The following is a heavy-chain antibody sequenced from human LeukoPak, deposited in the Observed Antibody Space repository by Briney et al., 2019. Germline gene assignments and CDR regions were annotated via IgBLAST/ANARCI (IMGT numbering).Heavy chain of an antibody. CDR2: IYTSGST. CDR3: ARGTWLVLEGYFDY. J-gene: IGHJ4*02. Sequence: SETLSLTCTVSGGSISSYYWSWIRQPAGKGLEWIGRIYTSGSTNYNPSLKSRVTMSVDTSKNQFSLKLSSVTAADTAVYYCARGTWLVLEGYFDYWGQGTLVTVSS. CDR1: GGSISSYY. V-gene: IGHV4-4*07. D-gene: IGHD6-19*01.